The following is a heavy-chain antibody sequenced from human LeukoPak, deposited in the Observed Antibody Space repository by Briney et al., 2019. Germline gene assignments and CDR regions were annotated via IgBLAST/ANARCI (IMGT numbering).Heavy chain of an antibody. D-gene: IGHD6-13*01. V-gene: IGHV1-3*01. CDR3: ARRVAAAGWFDP. CDR2: INAGNGNT. CDR1: GYTFTSYA. J-gene: IGHJ5*02. Sequence: VSVKVSCKASGYTFTSYAMHWVRQAPGQRLEWMGWINAGNGNTKYSQKFQGRVTITRDTSASTAYMELSSLRSEDTAVYYCARRVAAAGWFDPWGQGTLVTVSS.